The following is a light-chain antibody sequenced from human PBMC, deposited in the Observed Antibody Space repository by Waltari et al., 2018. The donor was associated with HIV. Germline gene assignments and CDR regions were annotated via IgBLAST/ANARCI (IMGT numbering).Light chain of an antibody. V-gene: IGLV3-19*01. CDR1: SLRSYY. CDR3: YSRDASGSHGV. CDR2: RKD. Sequence: SSELTQDPAVSVALGQTVRITCQGDSLRSYYASWYQQKPGQAPKLVIFRKDSRPSGIPDRFSASSSWNSATLTITGAQAEDEADYYCYSRDASGSHGVFGPGTKVTIL. J-gene: IGLJ1*01.